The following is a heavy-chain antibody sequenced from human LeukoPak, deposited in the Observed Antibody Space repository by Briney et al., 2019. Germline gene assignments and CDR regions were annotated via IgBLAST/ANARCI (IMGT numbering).Heavy chain of an antibody. V-gene: IGHV3-21*01. CDR3: AKDHCSSTSCYGYMDV. CDR1: GLTFSSYS. Sequence: GGSLRLSCAASGLTFSSYSMTWVRQAPGKGLEWVSSISSGSSYIYYADSVKGRFTISRDNAKNSLYLQMNSLRAEDTAVYYCAKDHCSSTSCYGYMDVWGKGTTVTVSS. J-gene: IGHJ6*03. CDR2: ISSGSSYI. D-gene: IGHD2-2*01.